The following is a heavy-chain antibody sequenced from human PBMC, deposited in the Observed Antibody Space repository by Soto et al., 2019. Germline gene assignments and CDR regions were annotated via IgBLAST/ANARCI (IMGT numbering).Heavy chain of an antibody. D-gene: IGHD2-15*01. CDR2: IYPSGNT. J-gene: IGHJ4*02. Sequence: QVQLQESGPGLVKPSGTLSLTCAVSSGSISSDNWWSWVRQPPGKGLEWIGEIYPSGNTNYNPSLRSRVTISVDRSKNQFSLKLCSVTAADTAVYYCARTYCSGGSCYSAFDYWGQGTLVTVSS. CDR3: ARTYCSGGSCYSAFDY. V-gene: IGHV4-4*02. CDR1: SGSISSDNW.